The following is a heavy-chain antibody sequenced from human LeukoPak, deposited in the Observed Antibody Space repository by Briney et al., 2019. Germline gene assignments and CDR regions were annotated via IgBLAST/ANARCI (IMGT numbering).Heavy chain of an antibody. CDR2: ISSNGGST. CDR3: ARTKWPPGYFDY. Sequence: GGSLRLSCAASGFTFSSYAMSWVRQAPGKGLEYVSAISSNGGSTYYANSVKGRFTISRDNSKNTLYLQMGSLRAEDMAVYYCARTKWPPGYFDYWGQGTLVTVSS. J-gene: IGHJ4*02. V-gene: IGHV3-64*01. CDR1: GFTFSSYA. D-gene: IGHD5-12*01.